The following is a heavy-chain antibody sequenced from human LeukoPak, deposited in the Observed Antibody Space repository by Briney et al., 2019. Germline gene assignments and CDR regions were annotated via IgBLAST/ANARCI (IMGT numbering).Heavy chain of an antibody. V-gene: IGHV3-30-3*01. Sequence: GGSLRLSCAASGFTFSSYAMHWVRQAPGKGLEWVAVISYDGSNKYYADSVKGRFTISRDNSKNTLYLQMNSLRAEDTAVYYCAREGSGSYYHYYGMDVWGQGTTVTVSS. J-gene: IGHJ6*02. CDR1: GFTFSSYA. D-gene: IGHD3-10*01. CDR3: AREGSGSYYHYYGMDV. CDR2: ISYDGSNK.